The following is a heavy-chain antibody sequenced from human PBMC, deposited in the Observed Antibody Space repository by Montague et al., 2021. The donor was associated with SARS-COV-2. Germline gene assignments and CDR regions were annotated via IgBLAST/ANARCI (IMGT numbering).Heavy chain of an antibody. V-gene: IGHV3-23*01. J-gene: IGHJ4*02. D-gene: IGHD3-22*01. CDR2: ISDSGGST. CDR3: AKGGERITMIVVVITLADFDY. Sequence: SLRLSCAASGFTFSSYAMSWVRQAPGKGLEWVSGISDSGGSTYYADSVKSRFTISRDNSKNTLYLQMNSLRAEDTAVYYCAKGGERITMIVVVITLADFDYWGQGTLVTVSS. CDR1: GFTFSSYA.